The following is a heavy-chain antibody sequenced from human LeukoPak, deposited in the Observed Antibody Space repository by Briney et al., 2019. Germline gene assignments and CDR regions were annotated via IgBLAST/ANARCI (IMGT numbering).Heavy chain of an antibody. CDR3: ARDPSLYSSGWLFDY. J-gene: IGHJ4*02. Sequence: GGSLRLSCAASGFTFSSYWMHWVRQAPGKGLVWVSRINSDGSSTRYGDSVKGRFTISRDNAKNTLYLQMNSLRAEDTAVYYCARDPSLYSSGWLFDYWGQGTLVTVSS. D-gene: IGHD6-19*01. CDR1: GFTFSSYW. V-gene: IGHV3-74*01. CDR2: INSDGSST.